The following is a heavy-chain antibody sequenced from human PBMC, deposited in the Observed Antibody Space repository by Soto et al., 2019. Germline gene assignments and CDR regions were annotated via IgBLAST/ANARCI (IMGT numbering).Heavy chain of an antibody. CDR1: GFTFSYYN. D-gene: IGHD3-16*02. CDR3: AKALGELSPESYDY. CDR2: ISYDGGEK. V-gene: IGHV3-30*18. J-gene: IGHJ4*02. Sequence: QVQLVESGGGVVQPGRSLRLSYAASGFTFSYYNMHWVRQAPGKGLEWVAVISYDGGEKYYADSVKGRFAISRDNSKNTLNLQMNSLRVDDTAMYYCAKALGELSPESYDYWGQGTLITVSS.